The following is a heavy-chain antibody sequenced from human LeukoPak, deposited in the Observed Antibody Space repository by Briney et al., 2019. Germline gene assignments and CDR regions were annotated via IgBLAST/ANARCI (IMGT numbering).Heavy chain of an antibody. Sequence: SETLSLTCTVSGGAISSSSYYWGWIRQPPGKGLGWIGSIYYSGSTYYNPSLKSRVTISVDTSKNQFSLKLSSVTAADTAVYYCARVKLDSSGYTYFDYWGQGTLVTVSS. CDR1: GGAISSSSYY. D-gene: IGHD3-22*01. CDR3: ARVKLDSSGYTYFDY. J-gene: IGHJ4*02. CDR2: IYYSGST. V-gene: IGHV4-39*07.